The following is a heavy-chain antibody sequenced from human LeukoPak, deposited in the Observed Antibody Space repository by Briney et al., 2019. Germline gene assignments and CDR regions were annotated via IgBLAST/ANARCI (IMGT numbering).Heavy chain of an antibody. CDR2: VSYDGSNK. CDR3: AKEDRLDLQYFFDY. V-gene: IGHV3-30*18. CDR1: GFTFSSYG. J-gene: IGHJ4*02. D-gene: IGHD1-1*01. Sequence: GGSLRLSCAASGFTFSSYGMHWARQAPGKGLEWVAVVSYDGSNKYYADFVKGRFTISRDNSKNTLYLQMNSLRAEDTAVYYCAKEDRLDLQYFFDYWGQGTLVTVSS.